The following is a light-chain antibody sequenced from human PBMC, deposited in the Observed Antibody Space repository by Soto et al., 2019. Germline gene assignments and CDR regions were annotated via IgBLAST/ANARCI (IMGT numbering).Light chain of an antibody. CDR3: QQYLTSPKT. J-gene: IGKJ1*01. CDR2: AAS. Sequence: ETVLTQSPATLSLSPGERATLSCRASQSVTSSNLAWYQQKPAQAPRLLIYAASRRAPGIPERFSGSGSGTDFTLTISRLEPEDFAVYYCQQYLTSPKTFGQGTKVDIK. V-gene: IGKV3-20*01. CDR1: QSVTSSN.